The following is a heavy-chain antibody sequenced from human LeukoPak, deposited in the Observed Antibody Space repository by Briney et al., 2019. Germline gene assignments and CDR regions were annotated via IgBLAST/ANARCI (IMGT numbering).Heavy chain of an antibody. Sequence: GGSLRLSCAASGFTVRSNYMNWVRQAPGEGLEWVSVIYSGGTTYYADSVKGRFTTSRDNSKNTVYLQMNSLRADDTALYYCATVLHTAMTTWAAFDVWGPGTMVTVSS. V-gene: IGHV3-53*01. CDR3: ATVLHTAMTTWAAFDV. J-gene: IGHJ3*01. CDR2: IYSGGTT. CDR1: GFTVRSNY. D-gene: IGHD5-18*01.